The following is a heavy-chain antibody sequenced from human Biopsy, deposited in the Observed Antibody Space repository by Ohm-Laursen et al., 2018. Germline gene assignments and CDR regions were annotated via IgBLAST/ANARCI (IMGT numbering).Heavy chain of an antibody. J-gene: IGHJ4*02. D-gene: IGHD4-23*01. CDR3: TTYDNSGDYRDY. CDR1: GFTFGDSA. Sequence: SLRLSCAASGFTFGDSAMHWVRQASGKGLEWIGRIRSKVNKYATAYAASVTGRFTISRDDSKNTAYLQMNSLKTEDTAVYYCTTYDNSGDYRDYWGQGTQVTVSS. CDR2: IRSKVNKYAT. V-gene: IGHV3-73*01.